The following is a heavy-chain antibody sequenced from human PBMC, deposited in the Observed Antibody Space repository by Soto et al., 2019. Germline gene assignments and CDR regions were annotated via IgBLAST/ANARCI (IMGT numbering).Heavy chain of an antibody. D-gene: IGHD3-3*01. CDR1: VGSIGSSSYY. V-gene: IGHV4-31*03. Sequence: SETLSLACIVSVGSIGSSSYYWGWIRQHPGKGLEWIGDIYYRGSTNYNPSLKSRVTISIDTSKNQFSLKLSSVTAADTAVYYCARAQTFFGIITVFDNWGQGTLVTVSS. J-gene: IGHJ4*02. CDR3: ARAQTFFGIITVFDN. CDR2: IYYRGST.